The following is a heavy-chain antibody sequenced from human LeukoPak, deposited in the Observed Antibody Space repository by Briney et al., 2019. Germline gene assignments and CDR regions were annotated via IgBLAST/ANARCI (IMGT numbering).Heavy chain of an antibody. V-gene: IGHV3-30*18. J-gene: IGHJ4*01. CDR1: GFTFSSYG. CDR2: ISYDGSNK. CDR3: AKMAQTFDY. Sequence: GRCLRLSCAASGFTFSSYGMHWVRQPPGKGLEWGAVISYDGSNKYYADSVEGRFTISRNNSKNTLYLQMNSLRAEDTDVYCCAKMAQTFDYWGQGTLVTVSS. D-gene: IGHD5-24*01.